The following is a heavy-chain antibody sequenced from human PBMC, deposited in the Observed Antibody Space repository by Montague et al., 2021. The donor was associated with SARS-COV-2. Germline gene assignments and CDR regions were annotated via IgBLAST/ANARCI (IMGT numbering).Heavy chain of an antibody. Sequence: SETLSLTCTVSGGSISSSSYYWGWLRQPPGQGLVWIGRIYYSGNTYYTPYLKSRVTISVDTSKNQFSLKLSSVTAAATAVYYCARDGSFRFVILIGPRNYYYVMDVWGQGTTVTVSS. J-gene: IGHJ6*02. V-gene: IGHV4-39*07. CDR1: GGSISSSSYY. CDR3: ARDGSFRFVILIGPRNYYYVMDV. CDR2: IYYSGNT. D-gene: IGHD3-9*01.